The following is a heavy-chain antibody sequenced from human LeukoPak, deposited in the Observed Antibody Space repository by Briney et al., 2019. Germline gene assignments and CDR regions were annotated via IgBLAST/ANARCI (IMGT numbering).Heavy chain of an antibody. CDR3: ATSRTFDY. CDR2: IKQDGSEK. CDR1: GFTFNSYW. Sequence: PGGSLRLSCAASGFTFNSYWMNWVRQAPGKGLEWVANIKQDGSEKYYVDSVEGRFTISRDNAENSLYLQMNSLRAEDTAVYYCATSRTFDYWGQGTLVTVSS. D-gene: IGHD1-7*01. J-gene: IGHJ4*02. V-gene: IGHV3-7*01.